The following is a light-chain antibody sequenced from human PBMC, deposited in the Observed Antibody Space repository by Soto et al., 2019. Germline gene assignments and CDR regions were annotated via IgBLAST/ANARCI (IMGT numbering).Light chain of an antibody. CDR3: SSYTSSSTLDNYV. CDR2: DVS. V-gene: IGLV2-14*01. Sequence: QSVLTQPASVSGSPGQSITISCTGTSSDVGGYNYVSWYQQHPGKAPKLMIYDVSNRPSGVSNRFSGSKSGNTASLTISGLQAEDEADYYCSSYTSSSTLDNYVFGTGTKLT. CDR1: SSDVGGYNY. J-gene: IGLJ1*01.